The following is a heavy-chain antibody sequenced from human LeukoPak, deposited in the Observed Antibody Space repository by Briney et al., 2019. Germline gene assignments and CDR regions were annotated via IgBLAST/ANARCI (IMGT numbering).Heavy chain of an antibody. CDR3: ARVDSTGWDDAFDY. Sequence: PGGSLRLSCVASGFTFNIYAMHWVRQAPGKGLQYVSAISDEGQSTYYASPVKGRFTISRDNSKNTLYLQMASLRVEDTAVYFCARVDSTGWDDAFDYWGQGTLVTVSS. D-gene: IGHD6-19*01. J-gene: IGHJ4*02. V-gene: IGHV3-64*01. CDR2: ISDEGQST. CDR1: GFTFNIYA.